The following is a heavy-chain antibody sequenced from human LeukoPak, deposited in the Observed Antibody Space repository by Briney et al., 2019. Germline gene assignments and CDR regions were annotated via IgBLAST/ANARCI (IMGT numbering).Heavy chain of an antibody. CDR3: AKDLSGGTGAPDY. Sequence: GGSLRLSCAASGFTFSSYAMSWVRQAPGKGLEWVSAISGSGGSTYSADSVKGRFTISRDNSKNTLYLQMNSLRAEDTAVYYCAKDLSGGTGAPDYWGQGTLVTVSS. D-gene: IGHD4-23*01. V-gene: IGHV3-23*01. J-gene: IGHJ4*02. CDR2: ISGSGGST. CDR1: GFTFSSYA.